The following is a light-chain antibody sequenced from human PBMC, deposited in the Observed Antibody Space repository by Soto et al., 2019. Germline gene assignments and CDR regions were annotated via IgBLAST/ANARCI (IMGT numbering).Light chain of an antibody. CDR1: QSVSSN. V-gene: IGKV3-15*01. Sequence: EIVMTQSPATLSVSPGERATLSCRASQSVSSNLAWYQQKPGQAPRLLIYGASTRATGISARISSSRSGTEFTLTISILQSEDFVVYYCQQYSNWPLTFGQGTRLEIK. CDR3: QQYSNWPLT. CDR2: GAS. J-gene: IGKJ5*01.